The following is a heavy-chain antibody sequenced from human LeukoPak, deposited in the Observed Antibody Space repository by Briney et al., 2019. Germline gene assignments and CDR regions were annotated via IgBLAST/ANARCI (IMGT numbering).Heavy chain of an antibody. CDR1: GFTFSSYE. Sequence: GGSLRLSCAASGFTFSSYEMNWVRQAPGKGLEWVSYISSSGGTIYYADSVKGRFTISRDNAKNSLYLQMNSLRAEDTAVYYCARDRRALIRGVIGKGFDYWGQGTLVTVSS. J-gene: IGHJ4*02. CDR2: ISSSGGTI. D-gene: IGHD3-10*01. CDR3: ARDRRALIRGVIGKGFDY. V-gene: IGHV3-48*03.